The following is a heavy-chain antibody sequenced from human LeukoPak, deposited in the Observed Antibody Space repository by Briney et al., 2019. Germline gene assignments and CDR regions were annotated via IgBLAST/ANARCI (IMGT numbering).Heavy chain of an antibody. CDR1: GYTFTSYG. J-gene: IGHJ4*02. CDR3: ARGLSQQWLVRESYYFDY. D-gene: IGHD6-19*01. Sequence: SVKVSCKASGYTFTSYGISWVRQAPGQGLEWMGGIIPIFGTANYAQKFQGRVTITADKSTSTAYMELSSLRSEDTAVYYCARGLSQQWLVRESYYFDYWGQGTLVTVSS. V-gene: IGHV1-69*06. CDR2: IIPIFGTA.